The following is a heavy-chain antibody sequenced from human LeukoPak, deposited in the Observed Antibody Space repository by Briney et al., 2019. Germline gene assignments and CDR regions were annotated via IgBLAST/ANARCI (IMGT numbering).Heavy chain of an antibody. V-gene: IGHV1-18*01. D-gene: IGHD2-2*01. CDR2: ISAYNGNT. CDR3: ARRLNVGVPAAMSALDN. J-gene: IGHJ4*02. Sequence: ASVKVSCKASGYTFTSYGISWVRQAPGQGLEWMGWISAYNGNTNYAQKLQGRVTMTTDTSTSTAYMELRSLRSDDTAVYYCARRLNVGVPAAMSALDNWGQGTLVTVSS. CDR1: GYTFTSYG.